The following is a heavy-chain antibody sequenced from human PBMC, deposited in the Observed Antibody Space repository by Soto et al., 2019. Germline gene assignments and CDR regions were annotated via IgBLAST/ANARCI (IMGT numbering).Heavy chain of an antibody. CDR1: GGSVSSGTYY. Sequence: QVQLQESGPGLVTPSETLSLTCTVSGGSVSSGTYYWSWILQPPGKGLEWIGYISSRGSTNYNPSLKSRITSSVDTSKNQFSLKLTSVTAADTAGYYFAMAGNYRYFDAWGQGTLVTVSS. V-gene: IGHV4-61*01. D-gene: IGHD1-7*01. CDR3: AMAGNYRYFDA. CDR2: ISSRGST. J-gene: IGHJ4*02.